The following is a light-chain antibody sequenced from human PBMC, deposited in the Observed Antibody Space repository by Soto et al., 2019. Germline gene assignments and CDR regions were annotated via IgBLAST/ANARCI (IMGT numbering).Light chain of an antibody. CDR1: SSDVGGYNY. CDR3: ISYTSSSTPYV. J-gene: IGLJ1*01. V-gene: IGLV2-14*01. Sequence: QSALTQPASVSGSPGQSITISCTGTSSDVGGYNYFSWYQQHPGKAPKLIIYDVSNRPSGVSNRFSGSESGNTACLTISGLQAEDEADYYCISYTSSSTPYVFGTETKLTVL. CDR2: DVS.